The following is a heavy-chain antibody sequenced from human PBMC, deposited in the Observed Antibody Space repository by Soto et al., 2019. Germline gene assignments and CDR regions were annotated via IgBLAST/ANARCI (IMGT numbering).Heavy chain of an antibody. J-gene: IGHJ4*02. CDR3: ARGDDGETVPYYFDY. CDR1: GSTFTTYA. CDR2: INGGSGNT. D-gene: IGHD2-21*01. V-gene: IGHV1-3*01. Sequence: ASVKVSCKASGSTFTTYAMHWVRQAPGQRLEWMGWINGGSGNTKYSQKFQGRVTITRDTSANTVYMELSSLKSEDTAVYYCARGDDGETVPYYFDYWGQGTLVTVAS.